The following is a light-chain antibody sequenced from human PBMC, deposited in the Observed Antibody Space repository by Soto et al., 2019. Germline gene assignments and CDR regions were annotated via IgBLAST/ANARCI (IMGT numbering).Light chain of an antibody. CDR3: MQGTHWPLYT. V-gene: IGKV2-30*02. CDR2: KVS. J-gene: IGKJ2*01. CDR1: QSLVHSDGNTY. Sequence: DVVMTQSPVSLPVTLGQPASISCRSSQSLVHSDGNTYLNWFQQRPGQSPRRLIYKVSNRDSGVPDRFSGGGSGTDFTLMISRVEAEDVGVYYCMQGTHWPLYTFGQGTKLEIK.